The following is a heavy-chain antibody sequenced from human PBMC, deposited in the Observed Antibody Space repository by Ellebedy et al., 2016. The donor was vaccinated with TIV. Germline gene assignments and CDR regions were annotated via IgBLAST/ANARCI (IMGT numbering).Heavy chain of an antibody. CDR3: ARGFRYGSGRWPLDY. CDR1: EGTFSSYA. Sequence: AASVKVSCKASEGTFSSYAISWVRQAPGQGLEWMGRIIPILGIANYAQKFQGRVTITADTSTSTGYMELRSLRSDDTAVYFCARGFRYGSGRWPLDYWGQGTLVTVSS. D-gene: IGHD4-23*01. V-gene: IGHV1-69*04. J-gene: IGHJ4*02. CDR2: IIPILGIA.